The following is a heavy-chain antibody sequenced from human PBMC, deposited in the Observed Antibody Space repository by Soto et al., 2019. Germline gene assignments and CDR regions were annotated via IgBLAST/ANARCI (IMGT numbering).Heavy chain of an antibody. D-gene: IGHD6-19*01. CDR3: AKDPSHSGIGWYFDY. CDR2: ISWNSGDI. Sequence: EVQLGESGGGLVQPGRSLRLSCEASGFTFDDYAMHWVRQAPGKGLEWVSGISWNSGDIRYADAVKGRFTISRDNAKNSMYRQMNRLRVEDTALYYCAKDPSHSGIGWYFDYWGQGTLGSLAS. J-gene: IGHJ4*02. V-gene: IGHV3-9*01. CDR1: GFTFDDYA.